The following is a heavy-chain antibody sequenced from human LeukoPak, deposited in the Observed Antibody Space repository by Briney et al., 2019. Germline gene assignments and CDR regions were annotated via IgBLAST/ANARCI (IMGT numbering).Heavy chain of an antibody. D-gene: IGHD2-2*01. CDR1: GGTFSSYA. CDR3: ARARRRAGYCSSTSCYVSPPGY. CDR2: MNPNSGNT. Sequence: GASVKVSCKASGGTFSSYAISWVRQAPGQGLEWMGWMNPNSGNTGYAQKFQGRVTMTRSTSISTAYMELSSLRSEDTAVYYCARARRRAGYCSSTSCYVSPPGYWGQGTLVTVSS. V-gene: IGHV1-8*02. J-gene: IGHJ4*02.